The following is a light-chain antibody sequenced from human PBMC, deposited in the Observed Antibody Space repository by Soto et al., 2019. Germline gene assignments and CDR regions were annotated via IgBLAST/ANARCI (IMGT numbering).Light chain of an antibody. J-gene: IGKJ3*01. CDR3: QQYDNLPPLFT. V-gene: IGKV1-33*01. CDR2: DAS. CDR1: QDISNY. Sequence: DIQMTQSPSSLSASVGDRVTITCQASQDISNYLNWYQQKPGKAPKLLIYDASNLETGVPSRFSGSRSGTDVTFTISSLQPEDIATYYCQQYDNLPPLFTFGPGTKVDIK.